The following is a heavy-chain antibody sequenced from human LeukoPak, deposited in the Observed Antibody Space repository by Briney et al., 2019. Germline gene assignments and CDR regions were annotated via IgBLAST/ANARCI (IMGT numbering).Heavy chain of an antibody. CDR3: ARAWGSRIAARSDDAFDI. J-gene: IGHJ3*02. CDR2: IYYSGST. D-gene: IGHD6-6*01. CDR1: GGSISSSSYY. Sequence: SETLSLTCTVSGGSISSSSYYWGWIRQPPGKGLEWIGSIYYSGSTNYNPSLKSRVTISVDTSKNQFSLKLSSVTAADTAVYYCARAWGSRIAARSDDAFDIWGQGTMVTVSS. V-gene: IGHV4-39*07.